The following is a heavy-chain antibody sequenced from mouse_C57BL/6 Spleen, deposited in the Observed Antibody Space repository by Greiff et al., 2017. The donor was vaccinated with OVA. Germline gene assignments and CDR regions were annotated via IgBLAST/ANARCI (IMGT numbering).Heavy chain of an antibody. V-gene: IGHV1-72*01. D-gene: IGHD1-1*01. CDR2: IDPNSGGT. CDR3: ASPFCGSSSHWYFDV. CDR1: GYTFTSYW. J-gene: IGHJ1*03. Sequence: QVQLQQPGAELVKPGASVKLSCKASGYTFTSYWMHWVKQRPGRGLEWMGRIDPNSGGTKYNEKFKSKDTLTVDKPSSTAYMQLSSLTSEDSAVYDCASPFCGSSSHWYFDVWGTGTTVTVSS.